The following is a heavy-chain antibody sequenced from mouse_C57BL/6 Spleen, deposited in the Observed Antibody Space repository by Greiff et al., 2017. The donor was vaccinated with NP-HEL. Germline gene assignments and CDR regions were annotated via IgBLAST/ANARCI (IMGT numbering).Heavy chain of an antibody. V-gene: IGHV1-19*01. CDR3: ASSPRVFDY. Sequence: EVQLQQSGPVLVKPGASVKMSCKASGYTFTDYYMNWVKQSHGKSLEWIGVINPYNGGTSYNQKFKGKATLTVDKSSSTAYMELNSLTSEDSAVYYCASSPRVFDYWGQGTTLTVSS. CDR1: GYTFTDYY. CDR2: INPYNGGT. J-gene: IGHJ2*01.